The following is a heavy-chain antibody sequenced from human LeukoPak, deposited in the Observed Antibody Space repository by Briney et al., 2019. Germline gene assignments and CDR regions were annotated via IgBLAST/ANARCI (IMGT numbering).Heavy chain of an antibody. V-gene: IGHV4-4*02. CDR3: ARGRGIAAAGLWEEGWFDP. CDR2: IYHSGST. D-gene: IGHD6-13*01. CDR1: GGSISSSNW. J-gene: IGHJ5*02. Sequence: SGTLSLTCAVSGGSISSSNWWSWVRQPPGKGLEWIGEIYHSGSTNYNPSLKSRVTISVDTSKNQFSLKLSSVTAADTAVYYCARGRGIAAAGLWEEGWFDPWGQGTLVTVSS.